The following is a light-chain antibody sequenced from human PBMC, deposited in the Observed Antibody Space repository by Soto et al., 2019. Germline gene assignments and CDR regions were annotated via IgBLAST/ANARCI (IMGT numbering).Light chain of an antibody. Sequence: EIVLTQSPATLSMSPGERATLSRRASQSVYTYLAWYQQKPGQAPRLLIYDASNRATGIPARFSGSGSGTDFTLTIGSLEPEDFAVYYCQQRSSWPLTFGGGTKVEI. CDR3: QQRSSWPLT. CDR1: QSVYTY. V-gene: IGKV3-11*01. CDR2: DAS. J-gene: IGKJ4*01.